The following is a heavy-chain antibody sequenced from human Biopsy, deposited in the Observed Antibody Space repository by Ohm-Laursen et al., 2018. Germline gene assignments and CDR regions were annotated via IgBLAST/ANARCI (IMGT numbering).Heavy chain of an antibody. CDR1: GFTFSRYA. CDR3: ARGRLRAVARFDY. V-gene: IGHV4-34*01. Sequence: LRLSCSASGFTFSRYAMSWIRQPPGKGLEWIGEINHSGSTNYNPSLKSRVTISVDTSKNQFSLKLSSVTAADTAVYYCARGRLRAVARFDYWGQGTLVTVSS. D-gene: IGHD6-19*01. CDR2: INHSGST. J-gene: IGHJ4*02.